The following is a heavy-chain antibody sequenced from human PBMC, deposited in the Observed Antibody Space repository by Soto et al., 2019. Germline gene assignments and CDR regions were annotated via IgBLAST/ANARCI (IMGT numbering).Heavy chain of an antibody. CDR3: ARERINRAAGKDGYFDY. CDR1: GGSIGSSSYY. CDR2: LYYTGTT. Sequence: SETLSLTYSVSGGSIGSSSYYFGWIRQPPGKGLEWIGSLYYTGTTYYNSSLKSRVTISADKSQNQFSLRLSSVTAADTAVYYCARERINRAAGKDGYFDYWGQGTLVTVSS. J-gene: IGHJ4*02. V-gene: IGHV4-39*07. D-gene: IGHD6-13*01.